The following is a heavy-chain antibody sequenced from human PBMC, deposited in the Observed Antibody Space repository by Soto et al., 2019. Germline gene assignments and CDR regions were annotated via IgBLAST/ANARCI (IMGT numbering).Heavy chain of an antibody. V-gene: IGHV1-3*01. J-gene: IGHJ4*02. CDR1: GYTFTSYA. Sequence: QVQLVQSGAEVKKPGASVKVSCKASGYTFTSYALQWVRQAPGQRLEWMAWINAGSGNTKYSQKFQGRVTITRDTSASTAYMELSSLGSEDTAVYYCARSESGSFEYWGQGTLVTVSS. D-gene: IGHD1-26*01. CDR2: INAGSGNT. CDR3: ARSESGSFEY.